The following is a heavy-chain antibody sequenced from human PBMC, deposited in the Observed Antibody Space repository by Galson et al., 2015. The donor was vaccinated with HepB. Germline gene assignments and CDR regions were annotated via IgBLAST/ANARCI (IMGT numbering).Heavy chain of an antibody. CDR1: GGSISSYY. V-gene: IGHV4-59*01. D-gene: IGHD4-17*01. CDR3: ARATVTTPGGIGY. CDR2: IYYSGST. J-gene: IGHJ4*02. Sequence: SETLSLTCTVSGGSISSYYWSWIRQPPGKGLEWIGYIYYSGSTNYNPSLKSRVTISVDTSKNQFSLKLSSVTAADTAVYYCARATVTTPGGIGYWGQGTLVTVSS.